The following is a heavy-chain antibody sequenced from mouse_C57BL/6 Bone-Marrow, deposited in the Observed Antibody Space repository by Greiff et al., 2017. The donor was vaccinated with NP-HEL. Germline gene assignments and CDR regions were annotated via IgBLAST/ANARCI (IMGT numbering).Heavy chain of an antibody. CDR3: ARVDWAWFAY. D-gene: IGHD4-1*01. Sequence: DVHLVESGGGLAKPGESLKLSCAASGFTFSSDAMSWVRQTPEKRLEWVATISDGGSYTYYPYNVNGRFTIARDKAKNNRYLQLSHLKSEDTAMYYCARVDWAWFAYWGQGTLVTVSA. CDR1: GFTFSSDA. J-gene: IGHJ3*01. CDR2: ISDGGSYT. V-gene: IGHV5-4*01.